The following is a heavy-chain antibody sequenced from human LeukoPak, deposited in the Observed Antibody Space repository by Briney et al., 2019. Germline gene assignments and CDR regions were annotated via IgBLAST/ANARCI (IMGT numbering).Heavy chain of an antibody. Sequence: ASVKVSCKASGYTFTGYYMHWVRQAPGQGLEWMGWINPNSGDTKYAQRFQGRVTLTRDTPSSIAYMDLSSLTSDDTAVYYCARVEAGTPRWNFWGQGTLVSVSS. J-gene: IGHJ4*02. CDR1: GYTFTGYY. CDR3: ARVEAGTPRWNF. CDR2: INPNSGDT. D-gene: IGHD6-19*01. V-gene: IGHV1-2*02.